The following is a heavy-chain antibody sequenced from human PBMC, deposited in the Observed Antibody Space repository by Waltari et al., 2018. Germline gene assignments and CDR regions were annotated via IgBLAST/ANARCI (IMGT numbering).Heavy chain of an antibody. J-gene: IGHJ3*02. CDR2: IDWDDDK. D-gene: IGHD1-7*01. V-gene: IGHV2-70*04. Sequence: QVTLKESGPALVKPTQTLTLTCTFSGFSLSTSGMRVSWIRQPPGKALEWLARIDWDDDKFYSTSLKTRLTISKDTSKNQVVLTMTNMDPVDTATYYCARTMYNWNYFRPDDAFDIWGQGTMVTVSS. CDR3: ARTMYNWNYFRPDDAFDI. CDR1: GFSLSTSGMR.